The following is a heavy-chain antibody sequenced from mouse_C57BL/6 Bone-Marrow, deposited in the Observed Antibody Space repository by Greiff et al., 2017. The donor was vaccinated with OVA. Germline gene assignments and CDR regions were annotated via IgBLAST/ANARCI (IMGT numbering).Heavy chain of an antibody. Sequence: EVMLVESGPGLVKPSQSLSLTCTVTGYSITSGYDWHWIRHFPGNKLEWMGYISYSGSTNYNPSLKSRISITHDTSKNHFFLKLNSVTTEDTATYYCAITTVVATDWYFDVWGTGTTVTVSS. CDR1: GYSITSGYD. CDR2: ISYSGST. J-gene: IGHJ1*03. D-gene: IGHD1-1*01. V-gene: IGHV3-1*01. CDR3: AITTVVATDWYFDV.